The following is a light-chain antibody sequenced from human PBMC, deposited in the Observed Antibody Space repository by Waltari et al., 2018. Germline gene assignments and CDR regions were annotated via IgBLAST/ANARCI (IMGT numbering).Light chain of an antibody. Sequence: DIQMTQSPSSLSASVGDRVTITCRASQSISSYLNWYQQKPGKAPKLLIYDPSSLQSGVPXXXXGXXXXTXFTXXXXXLQPEDFATYYCQQSYSTPETFGQGTKVEIK. CDR1: QSISSY. V-gene: IGKV1-39*01. J-gene: IGKJ1*01. CDR2: DPS. CDR3: QQSYSTPET.